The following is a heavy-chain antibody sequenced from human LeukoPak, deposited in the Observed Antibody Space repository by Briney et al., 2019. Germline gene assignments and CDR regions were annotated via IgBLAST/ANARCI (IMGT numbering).Heavy chain of an antibody. CDR2: IYHSGST. CDR1: GYSISSGYY. CDR3: AREDITMVRGVKSRYMDV. V-gene: IGHV4-38-2*02. J-gene: IGHJ6*03. D-gene: IGHD3-10*01. Sequence: SETLSLTCTVSGYSISSGYYWGWIRQPPGKGLEWIGSIYHSGSTYYNPSLKSRVTISVDTSKNQFSLKLSSVTAADTAVYYCAREDITMVRGVKSRYMDVWGRGTTVTVSS.